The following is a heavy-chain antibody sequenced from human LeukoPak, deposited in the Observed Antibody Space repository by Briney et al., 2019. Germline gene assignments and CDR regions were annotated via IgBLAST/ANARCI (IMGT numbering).Heavy chain of an antibody. CDR1: GGFFSGHC. D-gene: IGHD3-10*01. J-gene: IGHJ6*04. V-gene: IGHV4-34*01. Sequence: SETLSLTCAVYGGFFSGHCWSWIRQPPGKGLEWIGEINHSGSTNYNPSLKSRVTISVDTSKNQFSLKLSSATAADTAVYYCARGGYYGSGSYRTNYYYGMDVWGKGTTVTVSS. CDR3: ARGGYYGSGSYRTNYYYGMDV. CDR2: INHSGST.